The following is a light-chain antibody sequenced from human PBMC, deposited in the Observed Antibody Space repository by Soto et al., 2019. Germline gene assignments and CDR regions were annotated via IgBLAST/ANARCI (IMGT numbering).Light chain of an antibody. CDR1: QSVTSNY. V-gene: IGKV3-20*01. J-gene: IGKJ1*01. CDR3: QHYVTSLTT. CDR2: GAS. Sequence: EIVFTQSPGTLSLSPGERATLSCGASQSVTSNYLDWYQQKPGKAPRLLIFGASIRVTGIPERFIGSGSGTDLTLTISRLEPEDFEVYYCQHYVTSLTTFGQGTKVDIK.